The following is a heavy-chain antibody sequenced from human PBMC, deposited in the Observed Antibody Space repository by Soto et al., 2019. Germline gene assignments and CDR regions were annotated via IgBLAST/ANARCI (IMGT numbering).Heavy chain of an antibody. CDR3: ARGALCSSTNCFGSGAFDI. D-gene: IGHD2-2*01. CDR2: ITDSSDTV. V-gene: IGHV3-48*02. Sequence: GSLRLSCVASGFSFSNYNMNWVRQAPGKGLEWVSYITDSSDTVHYADSVRGRFTISRDNAESSLYLQMNSLRDEDTAVYFCARGALCSSTNCFGSGAFDIWGQGTMVTVSS. CDR1: GFSFSNYN. J-gene: IGHJ3*02.